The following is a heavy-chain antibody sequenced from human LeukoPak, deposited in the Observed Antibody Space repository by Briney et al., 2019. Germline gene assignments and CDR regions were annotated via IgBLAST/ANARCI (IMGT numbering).Heavy chain of an antibody. CDR3: ARVAHPGYDFWSGYASPYYYMDV. J-gene: IGHJ6*03. CDR1: GFTFSSYW. V-gene: IGHV3-7*01. D-gene: IGHD3-3*01. CDR2: IEQDGSEK. Sequence: PGGSLRLSCAASGFTFSSYWMSWVRQAPGKGLEWVANIEQDGSEKYYVDSVKGRFTISRDNAKNSLYLQMNSLRAEDTAVYYCARVAHPGYDFWSGYASPYYYMDVWGKGTTVTLSS.